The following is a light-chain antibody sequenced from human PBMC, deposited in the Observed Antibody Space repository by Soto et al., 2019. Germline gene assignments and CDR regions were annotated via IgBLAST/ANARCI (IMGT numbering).Light chain of an antibody. J-gene: IGLJ1*01. CDR3: QSYDSSLSSYV. Sequence: QSVLTQPPSVSGAPGQRGSISCTGSTSNIGAGYHVHWYQQFPGTAPKLLMYDNTNRPSGVPDRFSGYKSGTSASLAITGLRAEDEADYYCQSYDSSLSSYVFGTGTKLTVL. V-gene: IGLV1-40*01. CDR2: DNT. CDR1: TSNIGAGYH.